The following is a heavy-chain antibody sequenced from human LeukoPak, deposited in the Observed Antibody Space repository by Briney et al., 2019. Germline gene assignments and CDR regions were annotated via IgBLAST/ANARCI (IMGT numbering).Heavy chain of an antibody. V-gene: IGHV3-30*18. CDR3: AKEFSGYLASFEY. CDR1: GFTFSSYA. J-gene: IGHJ4*02. Sequence: PGGSLRLSCAPSGFTFSSYAMSCVPRAPGKGLGCGAVTSFDGSYKNYADSVKGRFTISRDNSKNRLYLQMNSLRAEDTAVYYCAKEFSGYLASFEYWGQGTLVTVSS. D-gene: IGHD3-22*01. CDR2: TSFDGSYK.